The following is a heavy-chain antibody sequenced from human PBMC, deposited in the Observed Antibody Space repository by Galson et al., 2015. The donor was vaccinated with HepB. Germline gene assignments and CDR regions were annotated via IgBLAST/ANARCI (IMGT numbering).Heavy chain of an antibody. V-gene: IGHV3-74*01. D-gene: IGHD1-26*01. J-gene: IGHJ5*02. CDR2: INSDGSST. CDR1: GFTFSSYW. Sequence: SLRLSCAASGFTFSSYWMHWVRQAPGKGLVWVSRINSDGSSTSYADSVKGRFTISRDNAKNTLYLQMNSLRAEDTAVYYCARVALVGAPKWAWFDPWGQGTLVTVSS. CDR3: ARVALVGAPKWAWFDP.